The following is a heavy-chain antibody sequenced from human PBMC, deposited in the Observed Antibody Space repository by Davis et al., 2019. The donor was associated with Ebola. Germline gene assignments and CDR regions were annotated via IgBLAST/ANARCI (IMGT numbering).Heavy chain of an antibody. V-gene: IGHV3-30*18. J-gene: IGHJ6*02. CDR2: ISYDGSNK. CDR1: GFTFSSYG. Sequence: GESLKISCAASGFTFSSYGMHWVRQAPGKGLEWVAVISYDGSNKYYADSVKGRFTISRDNSKNTLYLQMNSLRAEDTAVYYCAKDLFYDFWSGYYPPSLPYGMDVWGQGTTVTVSS. CDR3: AKDLFYDFWSGYYPPSLPYGMDV. D-gene: IGHD3-3*01.